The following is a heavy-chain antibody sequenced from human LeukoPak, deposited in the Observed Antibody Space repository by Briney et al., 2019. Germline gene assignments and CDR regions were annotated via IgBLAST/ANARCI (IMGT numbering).Heavy chain of an antibody. Sequence: GSLRLSCAASGFTFSSYSMNWVRQAPGKGLEWIGYIYHSGSTYYNPSLKSRVTISVDRSKNQFSLKLSSVTAADTAVYYCARRVISEFSIDKGNWLDPWGQGTLVTVSS. CDR1: GFTFSSYS. CDR3: ARRVISEFSIDKGNWLDP. CDR2: IYHSGST. D-gene: IGHD3-16*02. V-gene: IGHV4-4*02. J-gene: IGHJ5*02.